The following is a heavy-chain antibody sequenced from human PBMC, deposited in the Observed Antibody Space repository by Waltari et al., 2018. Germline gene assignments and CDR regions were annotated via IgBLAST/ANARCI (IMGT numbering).Heavy chain of an antibody. D-gene: IGHD4-17*01. Sequence: QVQLQESGPGLVKPSETLSLTCTVSGGSISSYYWSWIRQPPGKGLEWIGYIYYSGSTNYNPSLKSRVTISVDTSKNQFSLKLSSVTAADTAVYYCAREPPTYGGKGWFDPWGQGTLVTVSS. J-gene: IGHJ5*02. CDR3: AREPPTYGGKGWFDP. V-gene: IGHV4-59*01. CDR1: GGSISSYY. CDR2: IYYSGST.